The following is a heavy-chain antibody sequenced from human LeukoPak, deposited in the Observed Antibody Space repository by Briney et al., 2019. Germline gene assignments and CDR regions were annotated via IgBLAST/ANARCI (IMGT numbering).Heavy chain of an antibody. CDR2: INHSGST. D-gene: IGHD3-22*01. Sequence: SETLSLTCAGYGGSFSGYYWSWIRQPPGKGLEWIGEINHSGSTNYNPSLKSRVNISVDTSKNQFSLKLSSVTAADTAVYYCARGRLDSSGYFSPRSDYWGQGTLVTVSS. CDR1: GGSFSGYY. V-gene: IGHV4-34*01. CDR3: ARGRLDSSGYFSPRSDY. J-gene: IGHJ4*02.